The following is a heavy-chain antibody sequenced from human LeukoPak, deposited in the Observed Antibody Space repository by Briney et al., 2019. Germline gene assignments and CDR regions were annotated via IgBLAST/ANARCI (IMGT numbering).Heavy chain of an antibody. D-gene: IGHD3-22*01. CDR1: GFTFSSYE. J-gene: IGHJ4*02. Sequence: GGSLRLSCAASGFTFSSYEMNWVRQAPGKGLEWVSYISGSGSTIHYADSVKGRFTISRDNARNSLYLQMNSLRAEDTAVYYCAREDDSNGYHYGRCDYWGQGTPVTVSS. CDR3: AREDDSNGYHYGRCDY. V-gene: IGHV3-48*03. CDR2: ISGSGSTI.